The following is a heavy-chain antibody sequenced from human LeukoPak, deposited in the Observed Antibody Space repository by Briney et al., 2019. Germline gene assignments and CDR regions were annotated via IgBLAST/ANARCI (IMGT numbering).Heavy chain of an antibody. CDR3: ARRHRLKWIQLWAYFDY. D-gene: IGHD5-18*01. Sequence: SETLSLTCAVYGGSFSGYYWSWIRQPPGKGLEWIGEINLSGSTNYNPSLKSRVTISVDTSKNQFSLKLSSVTAADTAVYYCARRHRLKWIQLWAYFDYWGQGTLVTVSS. V-gene: IGHV4-34*01. CDR1: GGSFSGYY. CDR2: INLSGST. J-gene: IGHJ4*02.